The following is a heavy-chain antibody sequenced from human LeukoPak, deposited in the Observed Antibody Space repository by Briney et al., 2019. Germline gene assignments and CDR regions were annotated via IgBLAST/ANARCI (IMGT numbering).Heavy chain of an antibody. Sequence: PGGSLRLSCAASGFTLSSYAMSWVRQAPGKGLEWVSAISVSGNTYHADSVKGRFTISRDNAKNSLYLQMNSLRAEDTAVYYCARDLSTDPNNYWGQGTLVTVSS. CDR2: ISVSGNT. CDR1: GFTLSSYA. D-gene: IGHD2-2*01. CDR3: ARDLSTDPNNY. V-gene: IGHV3-23*01. J-gene: IGHJ4*02.